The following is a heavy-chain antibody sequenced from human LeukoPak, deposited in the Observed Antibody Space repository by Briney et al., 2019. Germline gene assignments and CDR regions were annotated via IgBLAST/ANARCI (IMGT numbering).Heavy chain of an antibody. V-gene: IGHV3-20*04. CDR3: ARDLDVDTAMVPSSEYCSGGSCYPEY. D-gene: IGHD2-15*01. CDR2: INWNGGST. Sequence: GGSLRLFCATSGFTFYVYGMSWVRQAPGKGLECVSGINWNGGSTRHADSVKGRFTISRDNAKNSLYLQMNSLRAEDTALYYCARDLDVDTAMVPSSEYCSGGSCYPEYWGQGTLVTVSS. CDR1: GFTFYVYG. J-gene: IGHJ4*02.